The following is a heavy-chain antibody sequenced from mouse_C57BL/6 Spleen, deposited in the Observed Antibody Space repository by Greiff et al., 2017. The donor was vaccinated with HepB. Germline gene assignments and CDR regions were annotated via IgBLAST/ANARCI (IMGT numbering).Heavy chain of an antibody. CDR3: ARRRFITTVVADYAMDY. CDR2: IYPRSGNT. Sequence: QVQLQQSGAELARPGASVKLSCKASGYTFTSYGISWVKQRTGQGLEWIGEIYPRSGNTYYNEKFKGKATRTADKSSSTAYMELRSLTSEDSAVYFCARRRFITTVVADYAMDYWGQGTSVTVSS. J-gene: IGHJ4*01. D-gene: IGHD1-1*01. CDR1: GYTFTSYG. V-gene: IGHV1-81*01.